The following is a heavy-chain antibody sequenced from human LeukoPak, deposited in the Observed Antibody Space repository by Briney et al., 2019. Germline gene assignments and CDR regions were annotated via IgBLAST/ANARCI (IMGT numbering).Heavy chain of an antibody. CDR2: ISSSSTI. J-gene: IGHJ4*02. CDR1: GFTFSSYS. Sequence: GGSLGLSCAASGFTFSSYSMNWVRQAPGKGLEWVSYISSSSTIYYADSVKGRFTISRDNAKNSLYLQMNSLRAEDTAVYYCARDGGANVYWGQGTLVTVSS. D-gene: IGHD3-16*02. CDR3: ARDGGANVY. V-gene: IGHV3-48*01.